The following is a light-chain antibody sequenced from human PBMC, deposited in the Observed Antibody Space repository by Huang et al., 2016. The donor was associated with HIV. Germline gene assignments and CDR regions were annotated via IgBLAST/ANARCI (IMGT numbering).Light chain of an antibody. Sequence: EIVMTQSPATLSVSPGERATLSCRASQSVNSNLAWYQQKPGQAPRLFIYGASTRATGIPARFSGSGSGTDFTLTISSLEPEDFAVYYCQQRSNSFLTFGGGTKVEIK. CDR2: GAS. CDR1: QSVNSN. J-gene: IGKJ4*01. V-gene: IGKV3-15*01. CDR3: QQRSNSFLT.